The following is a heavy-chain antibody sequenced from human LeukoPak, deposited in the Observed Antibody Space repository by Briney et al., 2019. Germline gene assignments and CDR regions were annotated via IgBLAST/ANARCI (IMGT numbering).Heavy chain of an antibody. CDR3: ASEGYGVKPFGS. Sequence: GVSVKVSCXVSGYTFTHHYLHWVRQAPGQGLEWMGRINPNSGETNYKDKLQGRITMTRATSISTAYLEVTRLTSDDTAVYYCASEGYGVKPFGSWGQGTLVIVSS. D-gene: IGHD2-8*01. J-gene: IGHJ5*01. V-gene: IGHV1-2*06. CDR2: INPNSGET. CDR1: GYTFTHHY.